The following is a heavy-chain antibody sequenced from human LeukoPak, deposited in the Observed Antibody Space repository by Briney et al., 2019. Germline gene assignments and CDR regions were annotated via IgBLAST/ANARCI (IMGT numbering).Heavy chain of an antibody. CDR3: ARDSDVSYDFWSGYYGWYFDY. D-gene: IGHD3-3*01. V-gene: IGHV3-21*01. CDR1: GFTFSSYS. Sequence: GGSLRLSCAASGFTFSSYSMNWVRQAPGKGLEWVSSISNSSSYIYYADSVKGRFTISRDNAKNSLYLQMNSLRAEDTAVYYCARDSDVSYDFWSGYYGWYFDYWGQGTLVTVSS. J-gene: IGHJ4*02. CDR2: ISNSSSYI.